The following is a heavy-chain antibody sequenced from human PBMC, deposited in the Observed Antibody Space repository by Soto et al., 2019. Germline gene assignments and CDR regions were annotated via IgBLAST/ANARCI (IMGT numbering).Heavy chain of an antibody. J-gene: IGHJ4*02. D-gene: IGHD3-3*01. V-gene: IGHV4-39*01. Sequence: LSLTCTVSGGSISSSSYYWGWIRQPPGKGLEWIGSIYYSGSTYYNPSLKSRVTISVDTSKNQFSLKLSSVTAADTAVYYCARRRFLEWLLYGYYFDYWGQGTLVTVSS. CDR2: IYYSGST. CDR1: GGSISSSSYY. CDR3: ARRRFLEWLLYGYYFDY.